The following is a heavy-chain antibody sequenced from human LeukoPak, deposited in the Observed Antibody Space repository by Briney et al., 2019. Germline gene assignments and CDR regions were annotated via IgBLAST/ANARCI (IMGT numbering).Heavy chain of an antibody. CDR1: GFTFSSYW. D-gene: IGHD7-27*01. J-gene: IGHJ4*02. CDR2: IWYDGSEK. CDR3: ARLLGSYFDS. V-gene: IGHV3-33*08. Sequence: PGGSLRLSCAASGFTFSSYWMSWVRQAPGKGLEWVAVIWYDGSEKYYADSAKGRFTISRDNSKNTLYLQMNSLRAEDTAVYYCARLLGSYFDSWGQGTLVTVSS.